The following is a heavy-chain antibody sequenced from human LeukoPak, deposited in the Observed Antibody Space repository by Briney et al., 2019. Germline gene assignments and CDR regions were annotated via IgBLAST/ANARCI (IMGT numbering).Heavy chain of an antibody. CDR1: GFTVSSNY. CDR3: SSRTTLMSQTNY. Sequence: GGSLRLSCAASGFTVSSNYMSWVRQAPGKGLEWVPVIYSGGSTYYADSVKGRFTISRDNSKNTLYLQMNSLKTEDTAVYYCSSRTTLMSQTNYWGQGTLVTVSS. J-gene: IGHJ4*02. CDR2: IYSGGST. V-gene: IGHV3-66*01. D-gene: IGHD1-1*01.